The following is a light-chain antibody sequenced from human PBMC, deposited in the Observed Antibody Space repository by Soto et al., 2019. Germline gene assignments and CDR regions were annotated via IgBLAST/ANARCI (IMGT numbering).Light chain of an antibody. Sequence: QMSQSLSSMPTSVGDRVTITCRASQGITGSLNWYQQKPGKPPKLLIYAASTLQSGVPSRFSGSGSGTRGTLTISSLQPEDFATYYCQQVKSYPRTFGGGTKVDIK. V-gene: IGKV1-9*01. J-gene: IGKJ4*01. CDR2: AAS. CDR3: QQVKSYPRT. CDR1: QGITGS.